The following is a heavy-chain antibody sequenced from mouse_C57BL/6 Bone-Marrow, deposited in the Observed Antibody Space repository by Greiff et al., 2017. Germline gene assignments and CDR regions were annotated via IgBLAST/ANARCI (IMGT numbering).Heavy chain of an antibody. D-gene: IGHD2-4*01. V-gene: IGHV2-2*01. CDR2: IWSGGST. CDR3: ARNGSIYYDYGFAY. Sequence: QVHVKQSGPGLVQPSQSLSITCTVSGFSLTSYGVHWVRQSPGKGLEWLGVIWSGGSTDYNAAFISRLSISKDNSKSQVFFKMNSLQADDTAIYYCARNGSIYYDYGFAYWGQGTLVTVSA. CDR1: GFSLTSYG. J-gene: IGHJ3*01.